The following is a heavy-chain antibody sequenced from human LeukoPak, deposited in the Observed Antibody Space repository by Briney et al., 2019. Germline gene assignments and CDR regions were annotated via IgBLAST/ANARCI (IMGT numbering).Heavy chain of an antibody. J-gene: IGHJ4*02. CDR2: FDPEDGET. Sequence: ASVKVSCKVSGYTLTELSMHWVRQAPGKGLEWMGGFDPEDGETIYAQKFQGRVTMTEDTSTDTAYMELSSLRSVDTAVYYCATDLRELPSKGYYFDYWGQGTLVTVSS. V-gene: IGHV1-24*01. D-gene: IGHD1-26*01. CDR1: GYTLTELS. CDR3: ATDLRELPSKGYYFDY.